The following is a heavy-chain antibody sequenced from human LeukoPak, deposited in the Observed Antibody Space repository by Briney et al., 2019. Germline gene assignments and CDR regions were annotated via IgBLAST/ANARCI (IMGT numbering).Heavy chain of an antibody. Sequence: GASVKVSCKASGYTFTGYYMHWVRQAPGQGLEWMGWINPNSGGTNYAQKFQGRVTITADESTSTAYMELSSLRSEDTAVYYCAREDTSWGYFDYWGQGTLVTVSS. D-gene: IGHD2-2*01. CDR3: AREDTSWGYFDY. J-gene: IGHJ4*02. CDR1: GYTFTGYY. CDR2: INPNSGGT. V-gene: IGHV1-2*02.